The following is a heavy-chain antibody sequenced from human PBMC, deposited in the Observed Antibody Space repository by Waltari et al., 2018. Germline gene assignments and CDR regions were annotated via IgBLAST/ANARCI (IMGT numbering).Heavy chain of an antibody. CDR1: GGSISSYY. V-gene: IGHV4-4*09. CDR2: FPNNGSS. CDR3: ARGRHCSGGSCVAFDI. J-gene: IGHJ3*02. Sequence: QLQLQESGPGLVKPSETLSLTCTVSGGSISSYYWSWIRPPPGQGLEWIGDFPNNGSSNYNPSLKSRVTIAVDTSKNQFSQKLSSVTAADTAVYYCARGRHCSGGSCVAFDIWGQGTMVTVSS. D-gene: IGHD2-15*01.